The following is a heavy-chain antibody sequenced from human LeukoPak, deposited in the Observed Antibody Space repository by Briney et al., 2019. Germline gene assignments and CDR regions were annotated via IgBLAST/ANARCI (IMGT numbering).Heavy chain of an antibody. CDR2: IYYSGST. CDR1: GASISSGDYY. J-gene: IGHJ4*02. Sequence: PSETLSLTCTVSGASISSGDYYWSWIRQPPGKGLEWIGSIYYSGSTYYNPSLKSRVTISVDTSKNQFSLKLSSVTAADTAVYYCARSPSPVFDYWGQGTLVTVSS. CDR3: ARSPSPVFDY. V-gene: IGHV4-39*01.